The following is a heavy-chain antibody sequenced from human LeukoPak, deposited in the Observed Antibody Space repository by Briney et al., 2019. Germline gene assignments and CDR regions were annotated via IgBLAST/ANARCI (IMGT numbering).Heavy chain of an antibody. CDR3: ASSTRYGYSYYYYYYMDV. D-gene: IGHD2-15*01. CDR2: ISAYNGNT. CDR1: GYTFTSYG. Sequence: ASVKVSCKASGYTFTSYGISWVRQPPGQGLEWMGWISAYNGNTNYAQKLQGRVTMTTDTSTSTAYMELRSLRCDDTAVCYCASSTRYGYSYYYYYYMDVWGKGTTVTVSS. J-gene: IGHJ6*03. V-gene: IGHV1-18*01.